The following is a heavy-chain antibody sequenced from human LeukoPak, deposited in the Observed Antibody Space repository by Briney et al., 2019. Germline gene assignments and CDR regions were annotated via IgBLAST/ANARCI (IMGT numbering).Heavy chain of an antibody. CDR2: INPSGGST. Sequence: ASVKVSCKASGYTFTSHYMHWVRQAPGQGLEWMGIINPSGGSTSYAQKFQGRVTMTRDTSTSTVYMELSSLRSEDTAVYYCARDYYDSSGYLRFDYWGQGTLVTVSS. D-gene: IGHD3-22*01. CDR3: ARDYYDSSGYLRFDY. CDR1: GYTFTSHY. V-gene: IGHV1-46*01. J-gene: IGHJ4*02.